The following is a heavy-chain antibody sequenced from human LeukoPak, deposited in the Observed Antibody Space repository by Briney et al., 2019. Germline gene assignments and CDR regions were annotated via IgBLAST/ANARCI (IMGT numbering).Heavy chain of an antibody. CDR1: GGSISSYY. CDR2: IYYSGST. Sequence: KTSETLSLTCTVSGGSISSYYWSWTRQPPGKGLEWIGYIYYSGSTDYNPSLKSRVTISVDTSKNQFSLKLSSVTAADTAVYYCANSIDFDYGDYYFDYWGQGALVTISS. D-gene: IGHD4-17*01. CDR3: ANSIDFDYGDYYFDY. V-gene: IGHV4-59*08. J-gene: IGHJ4*02.